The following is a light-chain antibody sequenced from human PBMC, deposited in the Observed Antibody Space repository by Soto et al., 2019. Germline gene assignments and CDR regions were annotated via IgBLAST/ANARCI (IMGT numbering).Light chain of an antibody. CDR1: QGIANF. J-gene: IGKJ3*01. CDR3: QQLNSFPIP. V-gene: IGKV1-9*01. Sequence: IRLTQSPSSLSASVGDRVTISCRASQGIANFLAWYQQKPGKAPKLLIYAASTLQSGVPSRFSGSGSGTDFTLTISILQPEDFATYYCQQLNSFPIPFGPGTKVDIK. CDR2: AAS.